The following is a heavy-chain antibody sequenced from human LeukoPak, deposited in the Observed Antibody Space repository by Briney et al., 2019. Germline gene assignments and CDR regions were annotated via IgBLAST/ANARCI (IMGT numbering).Heavy chain of an antibody. CDR1: GFTFSNYA. V-gene: IGHV3-30-3*01. J-gene: IGHJ4*02. D-gene: IGHD3-22*01. CDR2: ISYDGSNK. Sequence: GGSLRLSCAASGFTFSNYAMHLVRQAPGKGLEWVAVISYDGSNKHYADSVKGRFTISRDNSKNTLYLQMNSLRAEDTAFYYCARDHGSSGYYHNIDYWGQGTLVTVSS. CDR3: ARDHGSSGYYHNIDY.